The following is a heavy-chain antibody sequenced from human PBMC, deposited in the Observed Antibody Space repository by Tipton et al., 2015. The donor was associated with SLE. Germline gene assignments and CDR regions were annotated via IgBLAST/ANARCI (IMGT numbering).Heavy chain of an antibody. Sequence: QLVQSGAEVKKPGESLKISCKGSGYSFTNYWIGWVRQMPGKGLEWMGIIYPGDSDTRYRPSFQGQVTISADKSISTAYLQWSSLKASDTAMYYCARSYYDYVWGSYRPYFDYWGQGTLVTVSS. J-gene: IGHJ4*02. D-gene: IGHD3-16*02. V-gene: IGHV5-51*01. CDR3: ARSYYDYVWGSYRPYFDY. CDR1: GYSFTNYW. CDR2: IYPGDSDT.